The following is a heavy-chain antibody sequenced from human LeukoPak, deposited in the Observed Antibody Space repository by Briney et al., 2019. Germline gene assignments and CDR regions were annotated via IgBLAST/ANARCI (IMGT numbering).Heavy chain of an antibody. D-gene: IGHD3-10*01. J-gene: IGHJ4*02. CDR2: IHPSGSP. Sequence: SETLSLTCTVSGGSISSRSYYWGWIRQPPGKGLEWIGEIHPSGSPSYNPSPESRTIISVDASKNQFSLILNSVTAADTALYFCSRGGDASKAGKYWGQGALVTVSS. V-gene: IGHV4-39*07. CDR1: GGSISSRSYY. CDR3: SRGGDASKAGKY.